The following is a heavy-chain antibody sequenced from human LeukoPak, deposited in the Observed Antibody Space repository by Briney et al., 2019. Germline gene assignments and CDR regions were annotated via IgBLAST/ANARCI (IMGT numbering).Heavy chain of an antibody. CDR3: ARGYDYLDV. J-gene: IGHJ6*03. V-gene: IGHV3-33*01. Sequence: PGGSLRLSWAASGFTFSSYGMHWVRQAPGKGLEWVAVIWYDGSNKYYADSVKGRFTISRDNSKNTLYLQMNSLRAEDTAVYYCARGYDYLDVCGKGTTVTVSS. CDR1: GFTFSSYG. CDR2: IWYDGSNK.